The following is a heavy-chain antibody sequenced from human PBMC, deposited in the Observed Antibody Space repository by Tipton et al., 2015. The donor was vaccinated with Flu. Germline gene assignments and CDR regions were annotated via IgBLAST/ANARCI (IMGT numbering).Heavy chain of an antibody. CDR3: TRGADLWDGSGAY. CDR1: GFTFGDYA. D-gene: IGHD6-19*01. V-gene: IGHV3-49*04. Sequence: SLRLSCTASGFTFGDYAMSWVRQAPGKGLEWVGFIRSRAYGGTTEYAASVKGRFTISRDDSKNIAYLQMNSLKTEDTAVYYCTRGADLWDGSGAYWGQGTLVTVSS. J-gene: IGHJ4*02. CDR2: IRSRAYGGTT.